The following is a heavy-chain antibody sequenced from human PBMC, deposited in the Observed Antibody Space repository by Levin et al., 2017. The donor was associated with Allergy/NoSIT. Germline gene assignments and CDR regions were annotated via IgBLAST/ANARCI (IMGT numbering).Heavy chain of an antibody. CDR3: ARGQYSSGWYGYGMNV. D-gene: IGHD6-19*01. V-gene: IGHV3-74*01. CDR2: INSDGSST. J-gene: IGHJ6*02. Sequence: AGGSLRLSCAASGIAFRDYWMHWVRQVPGKGLVWVSRINSDGSSTSYADSLKGRFTISRDNAKNTLYLQMNSLRDEDTAVYFCARGQYSSGWYGYGMNVWGHGTTVTVSS. CDR1: GIAFRDYW.